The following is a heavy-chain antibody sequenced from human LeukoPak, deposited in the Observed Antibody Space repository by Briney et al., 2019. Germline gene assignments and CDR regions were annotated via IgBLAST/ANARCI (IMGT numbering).Heavy chain of an antibody. CDR2: IYYSGST. CDR3: PPTGMAGTALY. Sequence: SETRSLTCTLSGGSITSSSYYWGWIRQPPGKGLEWIGSIYYSGSTYYNPSLKSRVTISVDTPKNQFSFKLRSVRSAAPPFFYCPPTGMAGTALYWGEGTLVTVSS. J-gene: IGHJ4*02. D-gene: IGHD6-19*01. V-gene: IGHV4-39*01. CDR1: GGSITSSSYY.